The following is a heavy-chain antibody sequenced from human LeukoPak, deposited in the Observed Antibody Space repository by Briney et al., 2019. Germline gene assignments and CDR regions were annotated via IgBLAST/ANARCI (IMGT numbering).Heavy chain of an antibody. Sequence: ASVKLSCKASGYTFTGYYMHWVRQAPGQGLEWMGWINPNSGGTNYAQKFQGWVTMARDTSISTAYMELSRLRSDDTAVYYCARDVSGYDYFDPWGQGTLVTVSS. V-gene: IGHV1-2*04. CDR2: INPNSGGT. CDR1: GYTFTGYY. D-gene: IGHD5-12*01. J-gene: IGHJ5*02. CDR3: ARDVSGYDYFDP.